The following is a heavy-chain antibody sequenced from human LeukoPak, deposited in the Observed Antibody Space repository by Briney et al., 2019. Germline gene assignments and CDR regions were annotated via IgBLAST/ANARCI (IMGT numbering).Heavy chain of an antibody. Sequence: PGGSLRLSCAASGFTFSSYAMSWVRQAPGKGLEWVAVISYDGSNKYYADSVKGRFSISRDNSRNTLYLQMNSLRAEDTAVYYCAKDSSGYDYGAGYWGQGILVTVFS. CDR1: GFTFSSYA. CDR2: ISYDGSNK. D-gene: IGHD5-12*01. J-gene: IGHJ4*02. V-gene: IGHV3-30*18. CDR3: AKDSSGYDYGAGY.